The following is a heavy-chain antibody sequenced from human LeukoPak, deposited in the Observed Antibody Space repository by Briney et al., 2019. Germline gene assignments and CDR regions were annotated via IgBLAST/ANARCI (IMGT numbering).Heavy chain of an antibody. CDR3: ARRVVVAAAPYYFDY. J-gene: IGHJ4*02. Sequence: PGGSLRLSCAASGFTFSSHWMHWVCQGPGKGLVWVSRINSDGSSTNYADSVRGRFTISRDNAENTLYLQMNSLRVEDTAVYYCARRVVVAAAPYYFDYWGQGTLVTVSS. V-gene: IGHV3-74*01. CDR1: GFTFSSHW. D-gene: IGHD2-2*01. CDR2: INSDGSST.